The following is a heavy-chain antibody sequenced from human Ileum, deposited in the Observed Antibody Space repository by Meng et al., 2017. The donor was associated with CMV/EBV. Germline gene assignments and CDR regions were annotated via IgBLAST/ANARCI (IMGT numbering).Heavy chain of an antibody. Sequence: SCKSSGYPFTVYFIEWVRQAPGQGFEWMGWTSTNTGDTGYAQKFQGRVTMTRDTSISTAYMELSGLTPDDTAVYYCTRGSGDRALDPWGQGTLVTVSS. V-gene: IGHV1-2*02. CDR2: TSTNTGDT. J-gene: IGHJ5*02. CDR1: GYPFTVYF. CDR3: TRGSGDRALDP. D-gene: IGHD4-17*01.